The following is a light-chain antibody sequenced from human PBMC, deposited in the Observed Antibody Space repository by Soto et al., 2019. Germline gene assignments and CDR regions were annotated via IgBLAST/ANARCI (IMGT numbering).Light chain of an antibody. CDR2: DAS. V-gene: IGKV3-20*01. CDR3: QLFSFYPPT. J-gene: IGKJ4*01. CDR1: QTVRNNY. Sequence: IGLNWAPATLSLSPSDRATLSCRASQTVRNNYLAWYQQKPGQAPKLLIYDASSRATGIPDRFSGGGSGTDFILTISRLEPEDFTVYYCQLFSFYPPTFGGGGKVDI.